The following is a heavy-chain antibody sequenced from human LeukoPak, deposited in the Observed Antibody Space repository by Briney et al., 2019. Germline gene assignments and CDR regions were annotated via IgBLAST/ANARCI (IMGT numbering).Heavy chain of an antibody. Sequence: GGSLRLSCAASGFTFSNYWMHWVRQAPGKGLVWVSRINSDGSITSYADSVKGRFTISRDNAKNSLYLQMNSLRGEDTAVYYCARGRNWSFDYWGQGTLVTVSS. V-gene: IGHV3-74*01. J-gene: IGHJ4*02. CDR1: GFTFSNYW. CDR3: ARGRNWSFDY. D-gene: IGHD1-1*01. CDR2: INSDGSIT.